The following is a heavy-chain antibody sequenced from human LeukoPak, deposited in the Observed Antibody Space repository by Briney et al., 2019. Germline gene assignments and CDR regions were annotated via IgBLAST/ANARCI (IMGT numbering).Heavy chain of an antibody. CDR3: AKENHIAVAGSGVDY. V-gene: IGHV3-23*01. J-gene: IGHJ4*02. CDR2: ISGGGGST. D-gene: IGHD6-19*01. Sequence: GGSLRLSCAASGFTFSSYAMSWVRQAPGKGLEWVSAISGGGGSTYYADSVKGRFTISRDNSKNTLYLQMNSLRAEDTAVYYCAKENHIAVAGSGVDYWGQGTLVTVSS. CDR1: GFTFSSYA.